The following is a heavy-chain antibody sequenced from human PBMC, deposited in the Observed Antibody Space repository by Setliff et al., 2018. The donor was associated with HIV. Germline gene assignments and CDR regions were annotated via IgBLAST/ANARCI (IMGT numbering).Heavy chain of an antibody. V-gene: IGHV4-59*08. CDR1: GGSISSYY. J-gene: IGHJ4*02. CDR3: ARLKSASGYFGFDS. Sequence: PSETLSLTCNVSGGSISSYYWSWIRLPPGKGLEWIGYIYYSGTADCNPSLKSRATISIDASNNQFALKLTSMTAADTAVYFCARLKSASGYFGFDSWGQGTLVTVSS. CDR2: IYYSGTA. D-gene: IGHD5-12*01.